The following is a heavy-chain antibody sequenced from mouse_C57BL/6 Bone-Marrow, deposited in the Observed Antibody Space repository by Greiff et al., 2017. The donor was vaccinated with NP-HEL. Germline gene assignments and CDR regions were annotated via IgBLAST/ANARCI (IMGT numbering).Heavy chain of an antibody. CDR3: TKEDGNYFYWYFDV. Sequence: QVQLQQSGAELVRPGASVTLSCKASGYTFTDYEMHWVKQTPVHGLEWIGAIDPETGGTAYNQKFKGKAILTADKSSSTAYMELRSLTSEDSAVYYCTKEDGNYFYWYFDVWGTGTTVTVSS. V-gene: IGHV1-15*01. CDR2: IDPETGGT. CDR1: GYTFTDYE. J-gene: IGHJ1*03. D-gene: IGHD2-1*01.